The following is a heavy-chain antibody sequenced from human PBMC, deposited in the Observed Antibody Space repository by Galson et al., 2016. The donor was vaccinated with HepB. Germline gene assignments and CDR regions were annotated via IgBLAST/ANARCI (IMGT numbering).Heavy chain of an antibody. D-gene: IGHD3-10*01. CDR2: IKTDGSIK. CDR3: ARGRRGAINDFFDS. CDR1: GFTFSNYW. J-gene: IGHJ4*02. Sequence: SLRLSCAASGFTFSNYWMHWVRQAPGKGLVWVSRIKTDGSIKGYADSVKGRFTISRANGKKTMYLQMNSLRAEDTALYYCARGRRGAINDFFDSWGQGTLVTVSS. V-gene: IGHV3-74*01.